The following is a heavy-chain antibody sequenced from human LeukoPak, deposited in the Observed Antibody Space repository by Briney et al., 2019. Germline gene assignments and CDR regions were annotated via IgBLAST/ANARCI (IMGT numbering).Heavy chain of an antibody. CDR1: GFTFSSYW. CDR2: IKQDGSEK. D-gene: IGHD3-9*01. CDR3: ARVMVLDFGWLLSDLDY. Sequence: GGSLRLSCAASGFTFSSYWMSWVRQAPGKGLEWVANIKQDGSEKYYVDSVKGRFTISRDNAKNSLYLQMNSLRAEDTAVYYCARVMVLDFGWLLSDLDYWGQGTLVTVSS. J-gene: IGHJ4*02. V-gene: IGHV3-7*04.